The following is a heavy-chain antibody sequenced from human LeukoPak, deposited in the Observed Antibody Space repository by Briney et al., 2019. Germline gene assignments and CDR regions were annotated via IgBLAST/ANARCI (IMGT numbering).Heavy chain of an antibody. V-gene: IGHV3-30*02. CDR3: ARDEIPSGT. Sequence: GESLRLSCAASGFAFSSYAMSWVRQAPGKGLEWVAFIRYDGSNKYYADSVKGRFTISRDNSRSTVDLQMNSLRVEDTGIYYCARDEIPSGTWGQGTMVIVSS. D-gene: IGHD6-25*01. CDR2: IRYDGSNK. CDR1: GFAFSSYA. J-gene: IGHJ3*01.